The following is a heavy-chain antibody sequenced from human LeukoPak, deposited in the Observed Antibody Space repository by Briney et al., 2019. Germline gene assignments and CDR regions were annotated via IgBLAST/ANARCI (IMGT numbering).Heavy chain of an antibody. D-gene: IGHD1-26*01. Sequence: GGPLRLSCAASGFTFSNYGMHWVRQAPGKGLEWVAVIWSDESNKYYADSVKGRFTISRDNFKNTLYLHMNRLRAEDTTVYYCARGVVGATTGWYFDLWGRGTLVTVSS. V-gene: IGHV3-33*01. CDR2: IWSDESNK. CDR3: ARGVVGATTGWYFDL. J-gene: IGHJ2*01. CDR1: GFTFSNYG.